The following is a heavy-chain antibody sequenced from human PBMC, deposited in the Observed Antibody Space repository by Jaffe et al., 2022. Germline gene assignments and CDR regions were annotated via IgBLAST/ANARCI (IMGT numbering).Heavy chain of an antibody. D-gene: IGHD6-13*01. CDR3: ARGLKSSSWKNYYYYYYMDV. V-gene: IGHV4-34*01. J-gene: IGHJ6*03. Sequence: QVQLQQWGAGLLKPSETLSLTCAVYGGSFSGYYWSWIRQPPGKGLEWIGEINHSGSTNYNPSLKSRVTISVDTSKNQFSLKLSSVTAADTAVYYCARGLKSSSWKNYYYYYYMDVWGKGTTVTVSS. CDR2: INHSGST. CDR1: GGSFSGYY.